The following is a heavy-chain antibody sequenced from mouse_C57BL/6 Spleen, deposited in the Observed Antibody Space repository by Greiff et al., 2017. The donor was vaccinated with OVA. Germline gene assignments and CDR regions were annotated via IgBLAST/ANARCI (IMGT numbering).Heavy chain of an antibody. CDR2: IWSGGST. CDR1: GFSLTSYG. Sequence: VHLVESGPGLVQPSQSLSITCTVSGFSLTSYGVHWVRQSPGKGLEWLGVIWSGGSTDYNAAFISRLSISKDNSKSQVFFKMNSLQADETAIYYCARNYREPYAMDYWGQGTSVTVSS. V-gene: IGHV2-2*01. CDR3: ARNYREPYAMDY. J-gene: IGHJ4*01.